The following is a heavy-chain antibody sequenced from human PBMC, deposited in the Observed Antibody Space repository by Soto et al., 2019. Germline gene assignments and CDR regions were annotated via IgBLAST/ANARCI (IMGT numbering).Heavy chain of an antibody. Sequence: PSETLSLTCAVYGGSFSCYYWSWIRQPPGKGLEWIGEINHSGSTNYNPSLKSRVTISVDTSKNQFSLKLSSVTAADTAVYYCARGKVDYDFWSGYSYYYYYYGMDVWGQGTTVTVSS. J-gene: IGHJ6*02. CDR1: GGSFSCYY. D-gene: IGHD3-3*01. CDR3: ARGKVDYDFWSGYSYYYYYYGMDV. CDR2: INHSGST. V-gene: IGHV4-34*01.